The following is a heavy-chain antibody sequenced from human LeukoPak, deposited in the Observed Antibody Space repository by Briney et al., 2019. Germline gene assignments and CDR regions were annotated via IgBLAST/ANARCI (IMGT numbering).Heavy chain of an antibody. CDR2: IYYSGST. D-gene: IGHD5-24*01. V-gene: IGHV4-61*01. J-gene: IGHJ4*02. CDR1: GGSISSSSYY. CDR3: ARVVEMATAVDY. Sequence: SETLSLTCTVSGGSISSSSYYWSWIRQPPGKGLEWIGYIYYSGSTNYNPSLKSRVTISVDTSKNQFSLKLSSVTAADTAVYYCARVVEMATAVDYWGQGTLVTVSS.